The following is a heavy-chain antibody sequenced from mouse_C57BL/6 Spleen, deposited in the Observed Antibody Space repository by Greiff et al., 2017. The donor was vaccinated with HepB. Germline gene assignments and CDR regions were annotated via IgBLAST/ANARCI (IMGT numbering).Heavy chain of an antibody. CDR3: ARPPYYYGSIYFDY. CDR1: GYTFTSYW. CDR2: IHPNSGST. J-gene: IGHJ2*01. V-gene: IGHV1-64*01. Sequence: VQLQQSGAELVKPGASVKLSCKASGYTFTSYWMHWVKQRPGQGLEWIGMIHPNSGSTNYNEKFKSKATLTVDKSSSTAYMQLSSLTSEDSAVYYCARPPYYYGSIYFDYWGQGTTLTVSS. D-gene: IGHD1-1*01.